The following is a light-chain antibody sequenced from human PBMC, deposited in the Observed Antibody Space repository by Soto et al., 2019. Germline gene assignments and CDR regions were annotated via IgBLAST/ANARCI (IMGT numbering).Light chain of an antibody. J-gene: IGKJ1*01. Sequence: IHMTQSSSTLSASVGYRVTIICRASQSISEWLAWYQQKQGKAPNLLIYDASSLQSGVPSRFSGSVYGTEFNLTISSLQADDFATYYCQQYNIFPWTFGQGTKVDIK. CDR3: QQYNIFPWT. V-gene: IGKV1-5*02. CDR2: DAS. CDR1: QSISEW.